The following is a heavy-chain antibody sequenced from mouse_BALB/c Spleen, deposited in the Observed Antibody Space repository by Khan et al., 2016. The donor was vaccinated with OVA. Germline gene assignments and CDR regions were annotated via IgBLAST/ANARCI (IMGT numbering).Heavy chain of an antibody. J-gene: IGHJ4*01. CDR2: ISSGSSTI. CDR3: ARGYYGSSYGEAMDD. Sequence: EVELVESGGGLVQPGGSRKLSCAASGFTFSSFGMHWVRQAPEKGLEWVAYISSGSSTIYYADTVKGRFTISRDNPKNTLFLQMTSLRSEDTAMYYCARGYYGSSYGEAMDDWGQGTSVTGAS. V-gene: IGHV5-17*02. CDR1: GFTFSSFG. D-gene: IGHD1-1*01.